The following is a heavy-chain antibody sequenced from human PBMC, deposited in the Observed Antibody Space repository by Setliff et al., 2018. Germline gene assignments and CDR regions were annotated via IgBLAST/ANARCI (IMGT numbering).Heavy chain of an antibody. J-gene: IGHJ4*02. Sequence: SETLSLTCTVSGGSISSSSYYWGWIRQPPGKGLEWIGSIHYSGSTNYNPSLKSRLTISVDTSQNQFSLKLSSVTAADTAAYYCASHPRVTIFGVVAFDYWGQGILVTVSS. CDR1: GGSISSSSYY. V-gene: IGHV4-61*05. D-gene: IGHD3-3*01. CDR2: IHYSGST. CDR3: ASHPRVTIFGVVAFDY.